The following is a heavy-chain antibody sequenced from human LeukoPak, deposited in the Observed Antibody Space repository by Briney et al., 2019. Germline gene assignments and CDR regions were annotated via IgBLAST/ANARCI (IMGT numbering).Heavy chain of an antibody. J-gene: IGHJ3*02. V-gene: IGHV3-48*01. Sequence: GGSLRLSCAASGFTFSSYSMKWVRQAPGKGLEWVSYISSSSTIYYADSVKGRFTISRDNAKNSLYLQMNSLRAEDPAVYYCARDHHVFGVVYYGFVIWGQGTMVTVSS. CDR3: ARDHHVFGVVYYGFVI. CDR2: ISSSSTI. D-gene: IGHD3-3*01. CDR1: GFTFSSYS.